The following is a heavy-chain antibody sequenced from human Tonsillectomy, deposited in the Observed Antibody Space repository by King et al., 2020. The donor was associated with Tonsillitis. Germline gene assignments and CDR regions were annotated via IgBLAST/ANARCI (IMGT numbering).Heavy chain of an antibody. V-gene: IGHV4-34*01. D-gene: IGHD3-10*01. J-gene: IGHJ4*02. Sequence: VQLPQWGAGLLKPSETLSLTCAVYGGSFSGYYWSWIRQPPGKGLEWIGEINHSGSTNYNPSLKSRVTISVDTSKNQFSLKLSSVTAADTAVYYCATLYGDYSDYWGQGTLVTVSS. CDR1: GGSFSGYY. CDR2: INHSGST. CDR3: ATLYGDYSDY.